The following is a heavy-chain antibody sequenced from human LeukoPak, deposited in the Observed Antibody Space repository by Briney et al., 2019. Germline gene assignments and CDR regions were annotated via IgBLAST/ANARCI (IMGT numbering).Heavy chain of an antibody. CDR3: ARDGGYSYGKLNYHYYYGMDV. D-gene: IGHD5-18*01. CDR2: INPSGGST. CDR1: GYTFTSYY. V-gene: IGHV1-46*01. Sequence: GASVKVSCKASGYTFTSYYMHWVRQAPGQGLEWMGIINPSGGSTSYAQKFQGRVTMTRDTSTSTVYMELSSLRSEDTAVYYCARDGGYSYGKLNYHYYYGMDVWGQGTTVTVSS. J-gene: IGHJ6*02.